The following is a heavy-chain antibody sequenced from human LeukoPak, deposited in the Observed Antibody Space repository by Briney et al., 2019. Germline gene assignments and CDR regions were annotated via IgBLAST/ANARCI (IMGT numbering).Heavy chain of an antibody. CDR1: GEPFIGYF. V-gene: IGHV4-59*10. J-gene: IGHJ5*02. CDR3: ARGGYSGYVGWFDP. D-gene: IGHD5-12*01. CDR2: IYTSGST. Sequence: SETLSLTCAVYGEPFIGYFCCLIRQPAAKLLLWVGRIYTSGSTNYNPSLKSRVTMSVDTSKNQFSLKLSSVTAADTAVYYCARGGYSGYVGWFDPWGQGTLVTVSS.